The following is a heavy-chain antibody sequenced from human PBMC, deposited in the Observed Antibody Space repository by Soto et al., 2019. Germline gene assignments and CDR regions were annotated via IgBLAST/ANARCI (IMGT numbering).Heavy chain of an antibody. V-gene: IGHV4-39*01. CDR3: ARSESGYYTR. CDR1: GGPIGRSTSY. CDR2: VYHTGRN. Sequence: PSETLSLTCTVSGGPIGRSTSYWGWIRQPPGKGLECIGTVYHTGRNYYNPPLNSRVAISVDTSKNQFSLKLSSVSAADAALYCCARSESGYYTRWGQGALVTVXS. D-gene: IGHD3-3*01. J-gene: IGHJ4*02.